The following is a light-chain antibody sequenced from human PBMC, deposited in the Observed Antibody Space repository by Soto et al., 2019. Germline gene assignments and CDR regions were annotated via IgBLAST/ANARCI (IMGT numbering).Light chain of an antibody. CDR2: GAS. V-gene: IGKV3-15*01. CDR3: QQYNNWPPYT. Sequence: EMLMTQSPATLSVSPGDRATLSCRASQSVGSNLDWYQQKPGQAPRLLIYGASTRATGIPARFSGSGSGTAFTLTISSLQPEDFAVYYCQQYNNWPPYTFGQGTRLEIK. CDR1: QSVGSN. J-gene: IGKJ5*01.